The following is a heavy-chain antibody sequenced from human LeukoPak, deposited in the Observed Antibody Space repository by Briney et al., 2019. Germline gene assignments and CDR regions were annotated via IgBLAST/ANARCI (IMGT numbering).Heavy chain of an antibody. CDR1: GGSISSNSYY. Sequence: PSETLSLTCTVSGGSISSNSYYWGWIRQPPGKGLEWIGSIYYSGSTYDNPSLKSRVTISVDTSKKQFSLKLSSVTAADTAVYYSTHHARGCSSSSCGDYSYYYYYMDVWGKGTTVTVSS. CDR3: THHARGCSSSSCGDYSYYYYYMDV. D-gene: IGHD2-2*01. J-gene: IGHJ6*03. V-gene: IGHV4-39*01. CDR2: IYYSGST.